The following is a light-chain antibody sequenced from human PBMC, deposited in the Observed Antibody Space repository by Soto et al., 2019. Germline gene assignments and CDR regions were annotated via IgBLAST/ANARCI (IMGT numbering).Light chain of an antibody. Sequence: QSPLTQPASLSGSPGQSITISCTGTSSDIGAYDYVSLFQQHPGKAPKLMISEVNNQPSGVSNRSSGSESVNPACLSISGIEVEDEAEYFCFSFTPTSTPVFGTGTTVNV. CDR1: SSDIGAYDY. CDR3: FSFTPTSTPV. J-gene: IGLJ1*01. CDR2: EVN. V-gene: IGLV2-14*01.